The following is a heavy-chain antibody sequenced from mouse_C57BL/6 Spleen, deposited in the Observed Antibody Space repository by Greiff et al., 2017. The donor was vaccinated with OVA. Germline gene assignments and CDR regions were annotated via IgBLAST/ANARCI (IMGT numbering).Heavy chain of an antibody. V-gene: IGHV1-55*01. J-gene: IGHJ2*01. D-gene: IGHD1-1*01. Sequence: QVQLQQPGAELVKPGASVKMPCKASGYTFTSYWITWVKQRPGQGLEWIGDIYPGSGSTNYNEKFKSKATLTVDTSSSTAYMQLSSLTSEDSAVYYCARDYYGSSYLYWGQGTTLTVSS. CDR2: IYPGSGST. CDR1: GYTFTSYW. CDR3: ARDYYGSSYLY.